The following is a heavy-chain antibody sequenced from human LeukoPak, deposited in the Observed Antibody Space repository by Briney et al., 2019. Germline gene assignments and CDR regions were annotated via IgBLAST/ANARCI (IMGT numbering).Heavy chain of an antibody. CDR3: ARGGFNSYGFFY. CDR2: INESGTT. J-gene: IGHJ4*02. D-gene: IGHD3-16*02. Sequence: SETLSLTCAVYGGPLSNYYWTWIRQSPGKGLEWIGDINESGTTHYRPSPESRLTISVDTSRNQFSLRLASMTAADTAVYYCARGGFNSYGFFYWGQGILVSVS. V-gene: IGHV4-34*01. CDR1: GGPLSNYY.